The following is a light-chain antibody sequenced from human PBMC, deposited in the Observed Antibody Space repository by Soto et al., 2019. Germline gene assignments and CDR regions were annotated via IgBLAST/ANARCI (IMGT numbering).Light chain of an antibody. J-gene: IGKJ4*01. Sequence: EIVMTQSPATLSVSPVERATLSCMASQSVSSNLAWYQQKPGQAPRLLIYGASTRATGIPDRFSGSGSGTDFTLTISRLEPEDFAVYYCQQRSNWPPLTFGGGTKVDIK. CDR3: QQRSNWPPLT. CDR1: QSVSSN. V-gene: IGKV3D-15*01. CDR2: GAS.